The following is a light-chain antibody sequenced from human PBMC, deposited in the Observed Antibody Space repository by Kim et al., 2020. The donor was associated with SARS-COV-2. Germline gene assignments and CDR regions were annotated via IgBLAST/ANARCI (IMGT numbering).Light chain of an antibody. J-gene: IGKJ1*01. Sequence: GDRVTITCRASQSISTWLAWYQQKPGKAPKLLIYDASSLESGVPSRFSGRGSGTEFTLTISSLQPEDFATYYCQQYNTYSGTFGQGTKVDIK. CDR2: DAS. V-gene: IGKV1-5*01. CDR3: QQYNTYSGT. CDR1: QSISTW.